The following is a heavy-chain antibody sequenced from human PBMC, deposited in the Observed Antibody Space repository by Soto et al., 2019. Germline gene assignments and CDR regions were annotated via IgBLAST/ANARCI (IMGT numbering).Heavy chain of an antibody. CDR3: TSLLIRGGQFDY. CDR1: GYTFTSYD. Sequence: QVQLVQSGAEVKKPGASVKVSCKASGYTFTSYDINWVRQATGQGLEWMGWMNPNSGNTGYAQKFQGRVTMTRNTSISTAYVELSSLRSEDTAVYYCTSLLIRGGQFDYWGQGTLVTVSS. J-gene: IGHJ4*02. CDR2: MNPNSGNT. V-gene: IGHV1-8*01. D-gene: IGHD3-10*01.